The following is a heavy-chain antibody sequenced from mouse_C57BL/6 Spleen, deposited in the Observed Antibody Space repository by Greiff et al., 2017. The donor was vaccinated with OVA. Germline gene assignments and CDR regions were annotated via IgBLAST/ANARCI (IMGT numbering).Heavy chain of an antibody. Sequence: VQLQQSGAELVRPGASVTLSCKASGYTFTDYEMHWVKQTPVHGLEWIGAIDPETGGTAYNQKFKGKAILTADKSSSTAYIELLSLTSEDSSFCFFTLGPYSNKFAYWGPGTLVTVSA. CDR3: TLGPYSNKFAY. CDR1: GYTFTDYE. J-gene: IGHJ3*01. V-gene: IGHV1-15*01. CDR2: IDPETGGT. D-gene: IGHD2-5*01.